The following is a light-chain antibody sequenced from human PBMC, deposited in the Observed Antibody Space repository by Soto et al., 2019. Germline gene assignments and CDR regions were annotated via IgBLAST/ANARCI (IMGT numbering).Light chain of an antibody. CDR2: EGT. CDR3: YSYAGENLYV. V-gene: IGLV2-23*01. CDR1: SSDVGSYNL. J-gene: IGLJ1*01. Sequence: QSVLTQPAPVSASPGQSITIPCTGTSSDVGSYNLVSWFQQHPGKVPKLLIYEGTKRPSGLSDRFSGSKSGNTASLTISGLQAEDEADYYCYSYAGENLYVFGNGTKVTVL.